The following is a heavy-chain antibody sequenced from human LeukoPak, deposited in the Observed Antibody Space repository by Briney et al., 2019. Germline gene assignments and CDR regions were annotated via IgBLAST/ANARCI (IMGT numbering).Heavy chain of an antibody. CDR1: GGSNSSYY. CDR3: ARMSWYFGRHYYYYMDV. J-gene: IGHJ6*03. D-gene: IGHD6-13*01. V-gene: IGHV4-4*09. CDR2: IYTSGST. Sequence: SETLSLTCTVSGGSNSSYYWSWIRQPPGKGLEWIGYIYTSGSTNYNPSLKSRVTISVDTSKNQFSLKLSSVTAADTAVYYRARMSWYFGRHYYYYMDVWGKGTTVTVSS.